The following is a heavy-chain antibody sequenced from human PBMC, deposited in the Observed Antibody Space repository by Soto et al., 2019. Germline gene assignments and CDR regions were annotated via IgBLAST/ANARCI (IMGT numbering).Heavy chain of an antibody. V-gene: IGHV3-21*02. D-gene: IGHD3-22*01. J-gene: IGHJ4*02. Sequence: EVQLVESGGGLVKPGGSLRLSCAASGFTFSGFSMNWVRQAPGKGLEWVSSVTSSPSSMFYADSVKGRFTISRDDAKDSLFLQMTSLRADDTSLNYCARGADVASSRYVLDYWCLGTLLTVSA. CDR1: GFTFSGFS. CDR2: VTSSPSSM. CDR3: ARGADVASSRYVLDY.